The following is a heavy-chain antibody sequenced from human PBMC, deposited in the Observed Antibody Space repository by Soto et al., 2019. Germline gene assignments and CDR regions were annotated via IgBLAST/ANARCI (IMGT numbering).Heavy chain of an antibody. V-gene: IGHV4-31*03. J-gene: IGHJ6*03. CDR1: GGSISSGGYY. CDR2: IYYSGST. CDR3: ARERPYYYYYYMDV. D-gene: IGHD6-6*01. Sequence: SETLSLTCTVSGGSISSGGYYWSWIRQHPGKGLEWIGYIYYSGSTNYNPSLKSRVTISVDTSKNQFSLKLSSVTAADTAVYYCARERPYYYYYYMDVWGKGTTVTVSS.